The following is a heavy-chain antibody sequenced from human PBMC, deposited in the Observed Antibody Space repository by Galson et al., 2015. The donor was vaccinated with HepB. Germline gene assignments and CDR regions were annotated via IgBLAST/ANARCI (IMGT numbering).Heavy chain of an antibody. CDR3: ARADYASGRSPARGMDV. V-gene: IGHV6-1*01. Sequence: CAISGDSVSSNSAAWNWIRQSPSRGLEWLGRTYYRSKWYNDYAVSVKGRITINPDTSKNQFSLQLNSVTPEDTAIYYCARADYASGRSPARGMDVWGQGTTVTVSS. CDR1: GDSVSSNSAA. J-gene: IGHJ6*02. D-gene: IGHD6-19*01. CDR2: TYYRSKWYN.